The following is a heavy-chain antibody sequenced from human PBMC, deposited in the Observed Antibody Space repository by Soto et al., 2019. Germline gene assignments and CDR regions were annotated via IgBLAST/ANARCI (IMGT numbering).Heavy chain of an antibody. J-gene: IGHJ5*02. V-gene: IGHV3-33*01. D-gene: IGHD2-15*01. CDR3: ARGVRYCSGGSCYSGWFDP. Sequence: ESGGGVVQPGRSLRLSCAASGFTFSSYGMHWVRQAPGKGLEWVAVIWYDGSNKYYADSVKGRFTISRDNSKNTLYLQMNSLRAEDTAVYYCARGVRYCSGGSCYSGWFDPWGQGTLVTVSS. CDR2: IWYDGSNK. CDR1: GFTFSSYG.